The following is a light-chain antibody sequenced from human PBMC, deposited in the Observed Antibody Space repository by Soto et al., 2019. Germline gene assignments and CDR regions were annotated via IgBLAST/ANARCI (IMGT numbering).Light chain of an antibody. CDR3: QQYVSSPWA. Sequence: EIVMTQSPATLSVSPGERATLSCRASQSVTNSFLAWYQQKPGQAPRLLIYGASRRATGIPDRFTGSGSGTDFTLTISRLEPEDFAVYCCQQYVSSPWAFGQGTKVDIK. V-gene: IGKV3-20*01. CDR1: QSVTNSF. J-gene: IGKJ1*01. CDR2: GAS.